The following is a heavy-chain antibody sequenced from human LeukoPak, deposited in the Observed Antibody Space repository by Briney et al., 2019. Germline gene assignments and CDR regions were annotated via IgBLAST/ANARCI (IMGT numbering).Heavy chain of an antibody. CDR1: GFTFSSYA. CDR2: ITGSGGST. V-gene: IGHV3-23*01. J-gene: IGHJ1*01. Sequence: GGSLRLSCATSGFTFSSYAMSWVRQAPGKGLEWVSLITGSGGSTYYADSVKGRVTISRDNSKNTLYLQMNSLRAEDTAVYYCAKVGTTVVTGEYFQHWGQGTLVTVSS. CDR3: AKVGTTVVTGEYFQH. D-gene: IGHD4-23*01.